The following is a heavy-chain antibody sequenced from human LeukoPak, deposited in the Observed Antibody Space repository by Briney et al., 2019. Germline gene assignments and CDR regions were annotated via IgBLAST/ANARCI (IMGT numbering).Heavy chain of an antibody. J-gene: IGHJ4*02. CDR3: AREGRVGASLPPFDY. CDR2: IKQDGSEK. Sequence: PGGSLRLSCAASGFTFSSYWMSWVRQAPGKGLERVANIKQDGSEKYYVDSVKGRFTISRDNAKNSLYLQMNSLRAEDTAVYYCAREGRVGASLPPFDYWGQGTLVTVSS. D-gene: IGHD1-26*01. V-gene: IGHV3-7*01. CDR1: GFTFSSYW.